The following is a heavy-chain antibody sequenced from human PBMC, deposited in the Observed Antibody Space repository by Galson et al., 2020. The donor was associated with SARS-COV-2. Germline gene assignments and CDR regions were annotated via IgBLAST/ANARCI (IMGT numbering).Heavy chain of an antibody. D-gene: IGHD2-15*01. J-gene: IGHJ4*02. Sequence: SQTLSLTCTVSGYSIRSGYFRRCIRHPPGTGPERIGSIYHSGSTPYNPSRKSRVNISVDTSKNQFSLKLSSVTAADTAVYYCATYSVVVVAPTPLRADYWGQGTLVTVSS. V-gene: IGHV4-38-2*02. CDR3: ATYSVVVVAPTPLRADY. CDR1: GYSIRSGYF. CDR2: IYHSGST.